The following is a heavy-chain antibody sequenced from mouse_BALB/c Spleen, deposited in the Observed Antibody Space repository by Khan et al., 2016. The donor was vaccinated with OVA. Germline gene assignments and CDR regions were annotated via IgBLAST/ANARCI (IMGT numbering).Heavy chain of an antibody. V-gene: IGHV2-6-7*01. CDR3: AGKLRLGGFAY. CDR2: IWSDGST. Sequence: QVQLKESGPGLVAPSQSLSLTCTVSGFSLTGYGVNWVRQPPGKDLEWLGMIWSDGSTDYNSALKSRLSIIKDNSKSQVFLKMNSLHTDDTARYFCAGKLRLGGFAYWGQGTLVTVSA. J-gene: IGHJ3*01. D-gene: IGHD1-2*01. CDR1: GFSLTGYG.